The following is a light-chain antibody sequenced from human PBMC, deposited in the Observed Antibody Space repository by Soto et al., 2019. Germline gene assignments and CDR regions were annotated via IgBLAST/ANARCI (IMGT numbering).Light chain of an antibody. Sequence: QSALTQPASVSGSPGQSITISCTGTSSDVGGYNYVSWYQQHPGKAPKLMIYDVSNRPSGVSNRFSGSKSGNTASLTISGLQAEDEADYYCSSYTSSSTLLYVFGTGNKVTV. CDR2: DVS. J-gene: IGLJ1*01. V-gene: IGLV2-14*01. CDR1: SSDVGGYNY. CDR3: SSYTSSSTLLYV.